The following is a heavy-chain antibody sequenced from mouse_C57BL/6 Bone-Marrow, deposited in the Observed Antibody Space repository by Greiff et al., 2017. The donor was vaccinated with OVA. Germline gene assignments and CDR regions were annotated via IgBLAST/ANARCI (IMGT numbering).Heavy chain of an antibody. D-gene: IGHD1-1*01. CDR2: INPNNGGT. J-gene: IGHJ2*01. CDR1: GYTFTDYN. V-gene: IGHV1-18*01. Sequence: VQLKESGPELVKPGASVKIPCKASGYTFTDYNMDWVKQSHGKSLEWIGDINPNNGGTIYNQKFKGKATLTVDKSSSTAYMELRSLTSEDTAVYYCARGPYYGSSSYYFDYWGQGTTLTVSS. CDR3: ARGPYYGSSSYYFDY.